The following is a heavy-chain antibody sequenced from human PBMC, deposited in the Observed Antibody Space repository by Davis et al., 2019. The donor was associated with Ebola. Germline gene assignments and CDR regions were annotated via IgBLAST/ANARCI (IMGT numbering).Heavy chain of an antibody. CDR2: IYYSGST. CDR3: ARHRIGEIVLVQSVIPRLFDP. D-gene: IGHD2-2*01. CDR1: GGSISSSSYY. J-gene: IGHJ5*02. Sequence: MPSETLSLTCTVSGGSISSSSYYWGWIRQPPGKGLEWIGSIYYSGSTHYNPSLKSRVTISVDTSKSQFSLRLSSVTAADTAVYFCARHRIGEIVLVQSVIPRLFDPWGQGSLVTVSS. V-gene: IGHV4-39*01.